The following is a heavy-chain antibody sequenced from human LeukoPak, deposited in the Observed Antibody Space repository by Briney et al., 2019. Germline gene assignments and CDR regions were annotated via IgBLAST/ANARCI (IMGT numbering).Heavy chain of an antibody. J-gene: IGHJ3*02. V-gene: IGHV4-39*07. D-gene: IGHD2-21*01. CDR2: IYYSGST. Sequence: PSETLSLTCTVSGGSISSSSYYWGWIRQPPGKGLEWIGSIYYSGSTYYNPSLKSRVTISVDRSKNQFSLKLSSVTAADTAVYYCARDCTYCGGTTGGAFDIWGQGTMVTVSS. CDR1: GGSISSSSYY. CDR3: ARDCTYCGGTTGGAFDI.